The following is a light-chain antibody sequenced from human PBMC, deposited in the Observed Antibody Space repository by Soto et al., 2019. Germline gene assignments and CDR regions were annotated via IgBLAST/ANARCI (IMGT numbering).Light chain of an antibody. CDR2: ETI. V-gene: IGKV3-20*01. CDR1: QSVSSSY. CDR3: LQEGGSPHT. Sequence: EIVLTQSPGTLSLSPGERATLSCRASQSVSSSYLAWYQQKRGQAPRLLMSETISRATGIPDRFSGSGAGTDFTLTISRLEPEDFAVYYCLQEGGSPHTFGRGTKVDIK. J-gene: IGKJ4*02.